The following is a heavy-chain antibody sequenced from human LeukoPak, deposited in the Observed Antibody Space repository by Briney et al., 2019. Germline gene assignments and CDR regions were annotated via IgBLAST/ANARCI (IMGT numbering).Heavy chain of an antibody. CDR3: ARVFNVLGYCSGTSCYPFDY. CDR2: INPNSGDT. J-gene: IGHJ4*02. CDR1: GYTFTGYY. D-gene: IGHD2-2*01. Sequence: ASMKVSCKASGYTFTGYYMHWVRQAPGQGLEWMGRINPNSGDTNYAQKFQGRVTMTRDTSISTAYMELSRLRSDDTAVYYCARVFNVLGYCSGTSCYPFDYWGQGTLVTVSS. V-gene: IGHV1-2*06.